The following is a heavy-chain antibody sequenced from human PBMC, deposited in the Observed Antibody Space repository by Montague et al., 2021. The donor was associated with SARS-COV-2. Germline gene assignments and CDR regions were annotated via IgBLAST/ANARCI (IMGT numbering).Heavy chain of an antibody. V-gene: IGHV6-1*01. D-gene: IGHD3-10*01. Sequence: CAISADSVSSNDAAWNWIRQSPSRGLEWLGRTYYRSTWYNDYAVSVTGRITINPDTSKNQFSLQLNSVTPEDTAVYYCARQFGITWHALDVWGQGTTVTVSS. CDR3: ARQFGITWHALDV. CDR2: TYYRSTWYN. J-gene: IGHJ6*02. CDR1: ADSVSSNDAA.